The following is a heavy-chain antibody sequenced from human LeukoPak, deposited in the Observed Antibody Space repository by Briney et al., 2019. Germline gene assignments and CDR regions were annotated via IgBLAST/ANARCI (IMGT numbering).Heavy chain of an antibody. Sequence: GGSLRLSCAASGFTFSSYPMHWVRQTPGKGVEWVAIISYDGSNNYYADSVKGGFIGSRDNSKNTLFLEMNSLRPEDTAVYYCARDAGDILTGYFKYYFDYWGQGTLVTVSS. CDR2: ISYDGSNN. CDR1: GFTFSSYP. CDR3: ARDAGDILTGYFKYYFDY. V-gene: IGHV3-30*01. D-gene: IGHD3-9*01. J-gene: IGHJ4*02.